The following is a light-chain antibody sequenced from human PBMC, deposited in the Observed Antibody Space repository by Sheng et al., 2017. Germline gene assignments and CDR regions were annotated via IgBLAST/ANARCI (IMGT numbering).Light chain of an antibody. CDR1: QSISSW. V-gene: IGKV1-5*03. CDR3: QQYNSYPMYT. CDR2: KAS. Sequence: DIQMTQSPSTLSASVGDRVTITCRASQSISSWLAWYQQKPGKAPKLLIYKASSLESGVPSRFSGSGSGTEFTLTISSLQPXDFATYYCQQYNSYPMYTFGQGTKLEIK. J-gene: IGKJ2*01.